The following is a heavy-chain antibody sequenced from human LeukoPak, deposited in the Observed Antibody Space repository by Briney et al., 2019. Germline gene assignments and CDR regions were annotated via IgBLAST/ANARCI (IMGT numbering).Heavy chain of an antibody. J-gene: IGHJ4*02. CDR1: GGSISSTNYY. V-gene: IGHV4-39*07. Sequence: PSETLSLTCTVSGGSISSTNYYWGWIHQPPGTGLEWIGSIYYSGSTNYNPSLKSRVTISVDTSKNQFSLKLSSVTAADTAVYYCARDPSGWYDYWGQGTLVTVSS. CDR3: ARDPSGWYDY. CDR2: IYYSGST. D-gene: IGHD6-19*01.